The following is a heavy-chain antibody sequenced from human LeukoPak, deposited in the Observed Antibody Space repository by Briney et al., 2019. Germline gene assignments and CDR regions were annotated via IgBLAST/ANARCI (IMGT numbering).Heavy chain of an antibody. D-gene: IGHD3-10*01. CDR3: AASRGVVRDLRYYGMDV. CDR1: GYTFTDYY. J-gene: IGHJ6*02. CDR2: IIPILGIA. V-gene: IGHV1-2*02. Sequence: ASVKVSCKASGYTFTDYYMHWVRQAPGQGLEWMGRIIPILGIANYAQKFQERVTITRDMSTSTAYMELSSLRSEDTAVYYCAASRGVVRDLRYYGMDVWGQGTTVTVSS.